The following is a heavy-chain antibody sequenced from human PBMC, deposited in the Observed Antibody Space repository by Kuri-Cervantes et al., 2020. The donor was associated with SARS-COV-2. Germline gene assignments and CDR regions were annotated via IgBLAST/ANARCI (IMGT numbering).Heavy chain of an antibody. Sequence: ESLKISCTVSGGSISSSTYYWGWIRQPPGKGLEWIGTIYYSESTDYNPSLKSRVTISVDTSKNQFSLKLSSVTSADTAVYYCARVFTSSFDFWGQGTLVTVSS. V-gene: IGHV4-39*01. J-gene: IGHJ4*02. CDR3: ARVFTSSFDF. CDR2: IYYSEST. CDR1: GGSISSSTYY.